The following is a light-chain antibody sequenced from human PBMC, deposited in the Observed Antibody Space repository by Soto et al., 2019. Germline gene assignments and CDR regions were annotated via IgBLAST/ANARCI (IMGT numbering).Light chain of an antibody. CDR3: QQYHNSPRT. CDR1: QSVGGSS. J-gene: IGKJ1*01. CDR2: DTS. V-gene: IGKV3-20*01. Sequence: ETLLTQSQVTLSFSPWXIATXSXXSSQSVGGSSLAWYQQRPGQAPRLLIYDTSNRATGIPDRFSGSGSGTDFTLTISRLEPEDFAVYYCQQYHNSPRTFGQGTKVDIK.